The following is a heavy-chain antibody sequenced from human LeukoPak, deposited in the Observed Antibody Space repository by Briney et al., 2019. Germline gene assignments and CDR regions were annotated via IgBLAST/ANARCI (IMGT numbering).Heavy chain of an antibody. J-gene: IGHJ4*02. CDR3: AKDGMSMDSSWFDY. CDR1: GVTVSSIY. D-gene: IGHD6-13*01. V-gene: IGHV3-23*01. Sequence: GGSLRLSCAASGVTVSSIYMSWVRQAPGKGLEWVSAISASGGSTFYADSVKGRFTISRDISKNTLYLHLDSLRVEDTAVYYCAKDGMSMDSSWFDYWGQETLVTVSS. CDR2: ISASGGST.